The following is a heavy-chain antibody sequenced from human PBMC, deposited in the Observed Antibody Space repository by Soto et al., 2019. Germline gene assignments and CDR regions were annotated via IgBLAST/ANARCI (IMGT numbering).Heavy chain of an antibody. J-gene: IGHJ4*02. CDR1: GFTFSDYY. Sequence: QVQLVESGGGLVKPGGSLRLSCAASGFTFSDYYMSLIRQVPGKGLEWVSYINSSGSTIYYADSVKGRVTISRDNTKNSLYLQRSSLRAVDTAVYYCAGADCITTTCHGEPGYWGQGSLVTFSA. CDR3: AGADCITTTCHGEPGY. CDR2: INSSGSTI. D-gene: IGHD2-15*01. V-gene: IGHV3-11*01.